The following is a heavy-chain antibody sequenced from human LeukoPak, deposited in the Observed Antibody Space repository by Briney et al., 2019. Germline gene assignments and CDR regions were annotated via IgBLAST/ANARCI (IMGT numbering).Heavy chain of an antibody. J-gene: IGHJ4*02. CDR3: ARDLASESGFDY. CDR1: GGSISSYY. CDR2: IYYSGST. D-gene: IGHD2-15*01. Sequence: SETLSLTCTVSGGSISSYYWSWIRQPPGKRLEWIGYIYYSGSTNYNPSLKSRVTISVDTSKNQFSLKLSSVTAADTAVYYCARDLASESGFDYWGQGTLVTVSS. V-gene: IGHV4-59*01.